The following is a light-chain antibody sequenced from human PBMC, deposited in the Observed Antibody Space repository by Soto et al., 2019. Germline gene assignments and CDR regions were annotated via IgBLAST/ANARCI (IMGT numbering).Light chain of an antibody. V-gene: IGKV3-15*01. CDR3: QHFHNLPPWT. Sequence: EVVMTQSPDTLSVSPGERATLSCRASQSVSSSLAWYQQKPGQAPRLLIYGASTRATGVPARFSGSGSGTEFTLTISTLQSEDVAVYYCQHFHNLPPWTFGQGTRVEIK. CDR1: QSVSSS. CDR2: GAS. J-gene: IGKJ1*01.